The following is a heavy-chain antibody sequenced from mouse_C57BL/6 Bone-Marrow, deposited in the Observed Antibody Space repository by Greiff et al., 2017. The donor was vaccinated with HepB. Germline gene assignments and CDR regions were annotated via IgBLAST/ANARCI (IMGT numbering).Heavy chain of an antibody. V-gene: IGHV8-12*01. CDR2: TYWDDDK. Sequence: QVQLKESGPGILQSSQSLSLSCSSSGFSLSTSGMGLSWIRQPSGKGLEWLAHTYWDDDKRYNPFLKSRLTISKDTSRNQVFLKITSVDTADTATYYCARGACYSNSFAYWGQGTLVTVAA. CDR3: ARGACYSNSFAY. D-gene: IGHD2-5*01. CDR1: GFSLSTSGMG. J-gene: IGHJ3*01.